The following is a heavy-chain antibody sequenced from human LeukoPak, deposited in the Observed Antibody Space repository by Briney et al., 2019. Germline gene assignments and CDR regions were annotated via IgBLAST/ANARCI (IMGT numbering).Heavy chain of an antibody. CDR3: ARQEGMTTYDY. CDR2: ISYSGST. J-gene: IGHJ4*02. V-gene: IGHV4-59*08. Sequence: SETLSLTCIVSGGSISSYYWSWIRQPPGKGLEWIGYISYSGSTNYNASLRSRVAMSVDTSKNQFSLNLTSVTAADTAVYYCARQEGMTTYDYWGQGTLVTVSP. D-gene: IGHD4-11*01. CDR1: GGSISSYY.